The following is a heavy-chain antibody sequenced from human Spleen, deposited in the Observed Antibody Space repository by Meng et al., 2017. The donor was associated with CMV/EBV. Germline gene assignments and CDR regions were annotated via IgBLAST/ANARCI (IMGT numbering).Heavy chain of an antibody. Sequence: CNVSDGSINSYYWSWLRQPPGKGLEWIGFIYYSGSTNYNPSLKSRVIISVDTSKNQFSLKLSSVTAADAAVYYCARGPYNWNSFDCWGQGTLVTVSS. CDR3: ARGPYNWNSFDC. CDR1: DGSINSYY. V-gene: IGHV4-59*01. D-gene: IGHD1-7*01. CDR2: IYYSGST. J-gene: IGHJ4*02.